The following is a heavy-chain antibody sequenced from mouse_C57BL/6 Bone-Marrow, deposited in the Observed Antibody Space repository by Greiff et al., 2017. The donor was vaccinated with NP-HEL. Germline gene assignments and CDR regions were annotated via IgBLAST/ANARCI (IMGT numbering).Heavy chain of an antibody. D-gene: IGHD2-4*01. CDR1: GFTFSDYY. J-gene: IGHJ4*01. V-gene: IGHV5-16*01. CDR2: INHDGSST. Sequence: EVQLVESEGGLVQPGSSMKLSCTASGFTFSDYYMAWVRQVPEKGLEWVANINHDGSSTYYLDSLKSRFIISRDNAKNILYLQMRSLKSEDTATYYCAREGGLRRRTYAMDYWGQGTSVTVSS. CDR3: AREGGLRRRTYAMDY.